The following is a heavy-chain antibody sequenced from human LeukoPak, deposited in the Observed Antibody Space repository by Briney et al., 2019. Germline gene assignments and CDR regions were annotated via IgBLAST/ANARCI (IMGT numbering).Heavy chain of an antibody. D-gene: IGHD4-23*01. Sequence: GGSLRLSCAASGFTFSSYVMSWVRQAPGKGLEWVSAISGSGGSTYYADSVKGRFTISRDNSKNTLYLQMNSLRAEDTAVYYCAKGRKYGGNSYFDYWGQGTLVTVSS. CDR3: AKGRKYGGNSYFDY. V-gene: IGHV3-23*01. CDR1: GFTFSSYV. J-gene: IGHJ4*02. CDR2: ISGSGGST.